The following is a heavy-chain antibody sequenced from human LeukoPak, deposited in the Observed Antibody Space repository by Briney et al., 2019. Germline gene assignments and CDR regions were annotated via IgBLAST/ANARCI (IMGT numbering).Heavy chain of an antibody. Sequence: SETLSLTCAVYGGSFSGYYWSWIRQPPGKGLEWIGEINHSGSTNYNPSLKSRVTISVDTSKNQFSLKLSSVTAADTAVYYCARTALHRPTPGSGFTGDYWGQGTLVTVSS. CDR3: ARTALHRPTPGSGFTGDY. V-gene: IGHV4-34*01. CDR1: GGSFSGYY. J-gene: IGHJ4*02. D-gene: IGHD3-22*01. CDR2: INHSGST.